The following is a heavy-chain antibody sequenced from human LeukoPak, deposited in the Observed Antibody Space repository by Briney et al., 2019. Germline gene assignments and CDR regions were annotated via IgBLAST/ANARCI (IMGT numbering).Heavy chain of an antibody. J-gene: IGHJ6*03. V-gene: IGHV1-24*01. CDR1: GYTLTELS. CDR2: FDPEDGET. Sequence: ASVKVSCKVSGYTLTELSMHWVRQAPGKGLEWMGGFDPEDGETIYAQKFQGRVTMTEDTSTDTAYMELSSLRSEDTAVYYCARDSLGGSDWLLSHYYYYYYMDVWGKGTTVTISS. CDR3: ARDSLGGSDWLLSHYYYYYYMDV. D-gene: IGHD3-9*01.